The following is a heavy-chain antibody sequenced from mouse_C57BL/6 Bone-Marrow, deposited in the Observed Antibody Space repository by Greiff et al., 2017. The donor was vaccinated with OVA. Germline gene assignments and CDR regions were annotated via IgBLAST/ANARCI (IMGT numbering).Heavy chain of an antibody. CDR3: ARYDSSYYYAMDY. CDR2: ISDGGSYT. CDR1: GFTFSSYA. J-gene: IGHJ4*01. V-gene: IGHV5-4*01. D-gene: IGHD2-4*01. Sequence: EVQLVESGGGLVKPGGSLKLSCAASGFTFSSYAMSWVRQTPEKRLEWVATISDGGSYTYYPDNVKGRFTISRDNAKNNLYLQMSHLKSEDTAMYYCARYDSSYYYAMDYWGQGTSVTVSS.